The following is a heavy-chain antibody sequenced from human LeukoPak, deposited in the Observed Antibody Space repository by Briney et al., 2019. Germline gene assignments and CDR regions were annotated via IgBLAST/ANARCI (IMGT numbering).Heavy chain of an antibody. CDR3: ARDHIVVVPAAISWFDP. CDR2: IYTSGST. CDR1: GGSIRSSGYY. V-gene: IGHV4-39*07. D-gene: IGHD2-2*01. J-gene: IGHJ5*02. Sequence: SETLSLTCTVSGGSIRSSGYYWGWIRQPPGKGLEWIGRIYTSGSTNYNPSLKSRVTMSVDTSKNQFSLKLSSVTAADTAVYYCARDHIVVVPAAISWFDPWGQGTLVTVSS.